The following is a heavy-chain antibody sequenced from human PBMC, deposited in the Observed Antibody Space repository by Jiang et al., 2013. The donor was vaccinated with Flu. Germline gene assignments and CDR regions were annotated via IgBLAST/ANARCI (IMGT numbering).Heavy chain of an antibody. D-gene: IGHD3-16*01. CDR1: GYSFSNYW. V-gene: IGHV5-51*01. CDR3: ARQGGY. Sequence: GAEVKKPGESLSISCKASGYSFSNYWIGWVRQMPGKGLEWMGIIYAGDSETKYSPSFQGRVTISADRSINTAYLQWNTLQASDTGIYYCARQGGYWGQGTLVTVSS. J-gene: IGHJ4*02. CDR2: IYAGDSET.